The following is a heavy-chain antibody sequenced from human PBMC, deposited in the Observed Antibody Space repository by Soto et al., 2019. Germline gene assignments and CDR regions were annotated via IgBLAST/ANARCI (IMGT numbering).Heavy chain of an antibody. CDR2: IKQDGSEK. D-gene: IGHD6-19*01. Sequence: PGGSLRLSCAASGFTFSSYWMSWVRQAPGKGLEWVANIKQDGSEKYYVDSVKGRFTISRDSAKNSLYLQMNSLRAEDTAVYYCARDPAVTTGWRYYGMDVWGQGTTVTVSS. CDR1: GFTFSSYW. CDR3: ARDPAVTTGWRYYGMDV. V-gene: IGHV3-7*01. J-gene: IGHJ6*02.